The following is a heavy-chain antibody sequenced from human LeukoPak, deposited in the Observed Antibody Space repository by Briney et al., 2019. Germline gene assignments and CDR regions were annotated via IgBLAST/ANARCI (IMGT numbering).Heavy chain of an antibody. J-gene: IGHJ6*02. CDR1: GGSFSSNAYY. D-gene: IGHD6-19*01. Sequence: SETLSLTCTVSGGSFSSNAYYWIWIRQPPGKGLEWIGYVFHSGSTNYNPSLKSRVTISVDTSRNQFSLRLSSVTGADTAVYYCERDLQRWLDLQYYYHFMDVWGQGTTVTVS. CDR3: ERDLQRWLDLQYYYHFMDV. CDR2: VFHSGST. V-gene: IGHV4-61*08.